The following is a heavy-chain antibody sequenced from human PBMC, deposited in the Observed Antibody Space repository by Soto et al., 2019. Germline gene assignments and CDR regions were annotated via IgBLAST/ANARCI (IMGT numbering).Heavy chain of an antibody. Sequence: VQLVQSGAELKKPGESLNISCKGSGRILTTYWIAWVRQMPGKGLEWMGIIYPGDSDTRYSPAFQGQVTISADKSTNTAYLQWSRLKASDTAMYYCATAHGGNAQFDYWGRGTLVAVSS. CDR2: IYPGDSDT. CDR1: GRILTTYW. V-gene: IGHV5-51*01. D-gene: IGHD2-15*01. CDR3: ATAHGGNAQFDY. J-gene: IGHJ4*02.